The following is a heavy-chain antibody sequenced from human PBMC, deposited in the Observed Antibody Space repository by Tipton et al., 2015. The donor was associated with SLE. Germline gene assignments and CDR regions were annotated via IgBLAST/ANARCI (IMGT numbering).Heavy chain of an antibody. D-gene: IGHD5-24*01. CDR2: VHHSGNT. CDR3: ARGIPHGLNPYFDY. V-gene: IGHV4-59*11. Sequence: TLSLTCTVSSGSISNHYWNWIRLSPTKGLEWIGYVHHSGNTNHNPSLGSRVTVSVDTSKNQFSLNLHSVTAADTAVYYCARGIPHGLNPYFDYWGQGTLVTVSS. J-gene: IGHJ4*02. CDR1: SGSISNHY.